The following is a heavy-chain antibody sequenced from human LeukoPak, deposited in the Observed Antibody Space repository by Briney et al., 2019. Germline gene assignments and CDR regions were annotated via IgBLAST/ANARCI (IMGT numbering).Heavy chain of an antibody. CDR1: GFTFSLSH. Sequence: GRSLRLSCAASGFTFSLSHMNWVRQAPGKGLEWISYISRDSGTTYYADSVKGRFTISRDNAKKSLYLQMNSLKAEDTAVYYCTRNYFNGTGNYSGRNSWGQGSLVTVSS. CDR2: ISRDSGTT. D-gene: IGHD5-24*01. V-gene: IGHV3-48*04. CDR3: TRNYFNGTGNYSGRNS. J-gene: IGHJ4*02.